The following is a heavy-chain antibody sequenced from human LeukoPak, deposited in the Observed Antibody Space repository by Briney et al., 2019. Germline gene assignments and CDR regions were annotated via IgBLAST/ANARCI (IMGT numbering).Heavy chain of an antibody. CDR3: ARAWAAAGN. Sequence: GGSLRLSCAASGFTFSSYAMHWVRQAPGKGLEYVSAISSNGGSTYYANSVKGRFTISRDNSKNTLYLQMGSLRAEDMAVYYCARAWAAAGNWGQGTLVTVFS. CDR1: GFTFSSYA. V-gene: IGHV3-64*01. D-gene: IGHD6-13*01. J-gene: IGHJ4*02. CDR2: ISSNGGST.